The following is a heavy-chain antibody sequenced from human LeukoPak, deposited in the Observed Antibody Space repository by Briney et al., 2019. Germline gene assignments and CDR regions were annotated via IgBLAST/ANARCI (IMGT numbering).Heavy chain of an antibody. CDR1: GGSISSSNW. Sequence: PSETLSLTCAVSGGSISSSNWWSWVRQPPGKGLEWNGEIYQSGSTNYNPSLKSRVTISVDKSRNQFSLKLSSVTAADTAVYYCASRYSSSRYYFDYWGQGTLVTVSS. D-gene: IGHD6-13*01. V-gene: IGHV4-4*02. CDR3: ASRYSSSRYYFDY. J-gene: IGHJ4*02. CDR2: IYQSGST.